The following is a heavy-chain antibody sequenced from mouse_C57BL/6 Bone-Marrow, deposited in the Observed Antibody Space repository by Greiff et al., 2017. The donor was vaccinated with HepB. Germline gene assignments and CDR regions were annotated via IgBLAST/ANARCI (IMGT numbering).Heavy chain of an antibody. CDR2: IDPSDSYT. CDR1: GYTFTSYW. J-gene: IGHJ4*01. Sequence: QVQLQQPGAELVMPGASVKLSCKASGYTFTSYWMHWVKQRPGQGLEWIGEIDPSDSYTNYNQKFKGKSTLTVDKSSSTAYMQLSSLTSEDAAVYYCASGYNYAMDYWGQGTSVTVSS. V-gene: IGHV1-69*01. D-gene: IGHD2-2*01. CDR3: ASGYNYAMDY.